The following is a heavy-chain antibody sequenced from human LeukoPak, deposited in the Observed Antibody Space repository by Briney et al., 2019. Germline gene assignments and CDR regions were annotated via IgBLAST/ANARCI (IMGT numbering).Heavy chain of an antibody. Sequence: GGSLRLSCAASGFTFDDYTMHWVRQAPGKGLEWVSLISWDGGSTYYADSVKGRFTISRDNSKNSLYLQMNSLRTEDTALYYCANDIGYPYYYGMDVWGQGTTVTVSS. CDR3: ANDIGYPYYYGMDV. J-gene: IGHJ6*02. V-gene: IGHV3-43*01. CDR2: ISWDGGST. CDR1: GFTFDDYT. D-gene: IGHD5-12*01.